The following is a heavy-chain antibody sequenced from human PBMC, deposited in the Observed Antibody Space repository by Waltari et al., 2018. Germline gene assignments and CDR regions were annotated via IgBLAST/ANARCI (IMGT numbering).Heavy chain of an antibody. J-gene: IGHJ4*02. CDR1: GFTFSSYS. CDR3: ARDKGAARPYFDY. V-gene: IGHV3-21*01. CDR2: ISSSSSYI. D-gene: IGHD6-6*01. Sequence: EVQLVESGGGLVKPGGSLRLSCAASGFTFSSYSMNWVRQAPGKGLEWVSSISSSSSYIYYADSVKGRFTISRDNAKNSLYLQMNSLRAEDTAVYYCARDKGAARPYFDYWGQGTLVTVSS.